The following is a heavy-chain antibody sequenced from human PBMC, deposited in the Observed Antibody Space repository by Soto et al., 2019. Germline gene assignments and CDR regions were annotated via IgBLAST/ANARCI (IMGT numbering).Heavy chain of an antibody. CDR1: GYPFTTYW. V-gene: IGHV5-10-1*01. D-gene: IGHD2-2*01. CDR3: ASSPRGYCSSTSCRELGNYYGMDV. CDR2: IYPSDSYT. J-gene: IGHJ6*02. Sequence: GESLKISCQISGYPFTTYWIGWVRQMPGKGLEWMGKIYPSDSYTNYSPSFQGHVTISADKSISTAYLQWSSLKASDTAMYYCASSPRGYCSSTSCRELGNYYGMDVWGQGTTVTVSS.